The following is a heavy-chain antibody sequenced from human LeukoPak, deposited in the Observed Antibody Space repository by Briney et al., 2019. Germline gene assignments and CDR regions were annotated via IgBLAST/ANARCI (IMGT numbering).Heavy chain of an antibody. J-gene: IGHJ6*03. D-gene: IGHD2-2*01. CDR2: IYTSGST. Sequence: SETLSLTCTVSGGSISSYYWSWIRQPAGKGLEWSGRIYTSGSTNYNPSLKSRVTMSVDTSKNPFSLKLSSVTAADTAVYYCAGQQDIVVVPASYYYMDVWGKGTTVTVSS. CDR3: AGQQDIVVVPASYYYMDV. CDR1: GGSISSYY. V-gene: IGHV4-4*07.